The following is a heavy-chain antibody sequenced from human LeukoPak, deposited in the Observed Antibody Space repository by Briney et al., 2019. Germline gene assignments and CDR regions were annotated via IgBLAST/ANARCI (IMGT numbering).Heavy chain of an antibody. Sequence: SETLSLTCTVSGGSISSSSYYWGWIRQPPGKGLEWIGSIYYSGSTYYNPSLKSRVTISVDTSKNQFSLKLNSVTPEDTAVYYCARDVFVTGTPAASGYWGQGTLVTVSS. CDR2: IYYSGST. CDR1: GGSISSSSYY. J-gene: IGHJ4*02. CDR3: ARDVFVTGTPAASGY. D-gene: IGHD1-20*01. V-gene: IGHV4-39*07.